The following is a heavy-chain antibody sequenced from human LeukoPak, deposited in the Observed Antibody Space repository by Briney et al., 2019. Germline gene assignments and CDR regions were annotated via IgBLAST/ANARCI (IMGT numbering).Heavy chain of an antibody. CDR1: GFTFSNYE. CDR3: ARVGARDDY. CDR2: ISSSGSPI. V-gene: IGHV3-48*03. J-gene: IGHJ4*02. Sequence: SGGSLRLSCAASGFTFSNYEMNWVRQAPGKGLEWVSYISSSGSPINYADSVKGRFTISRDNSKNSLYLQMNSLRVEDTAVYYCARVGARDDYWGQGTLVTVSS.